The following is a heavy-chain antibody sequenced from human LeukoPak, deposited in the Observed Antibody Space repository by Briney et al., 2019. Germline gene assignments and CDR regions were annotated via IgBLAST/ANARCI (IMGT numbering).Heavy chain of an antibody. J-gene: IGHJ3*02. CDR3: AENPTAQCGATFYCALDT. CDR2: IGSSGETI. Sequence: GGSLRLSCAASGFTFSSYGMNWVRQAPGRGLEWVSYIGSSGETIHYADSVKGRFITSRDTAHNSLYLQMNCLRAEDTAIYYSAENPTAQCGATFYCALDTWGQGTVVTVSS. D-gene: IGHD2/OR15-2a*01. CDR1: GFTFSSYG. V-gene: IGHV3-48*01.